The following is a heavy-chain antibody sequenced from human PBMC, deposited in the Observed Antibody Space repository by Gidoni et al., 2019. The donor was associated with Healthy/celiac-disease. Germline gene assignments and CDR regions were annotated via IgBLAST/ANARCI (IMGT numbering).Heavy chain of an antibody. J-gene: IGHJ5*02. CDR3: AKVRILYDTADRRTYNWFDP. CDR1: SYA. V-gene: IGHV3-23*01. D-gene: IGHD5-18*01. CDR2: ISGSGGST. Sequence: SYAMSWVRQAPGKGLEWVSAISGSGGSTYYADSVKGRFTISRDNSKNTLYLQMNSLRAEDTAVYYCAKVRILYDTADRRTYNWFDPWGQGTLVTVSS.